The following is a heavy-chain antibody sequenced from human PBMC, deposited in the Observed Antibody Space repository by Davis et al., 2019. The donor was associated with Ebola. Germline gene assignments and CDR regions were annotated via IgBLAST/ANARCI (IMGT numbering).Heavy chain of an antibody. CDR1: GFSFRDFY. V-gene: IGHV3-11*01. D-gene: IGHD3-10*01. Sequence: GGSLRLSCAASGFSFRDFYMNWIRQSPGKGLEWISYISGSGSTVFYADSVRGRFSVSRDNAKNSVLLQMNSLRAEDTALYYCARLAGSGSYYIDGMDVWGQGTTVTVSS. CDR3: ARLAGSGSYYIDGMDV. CDR2: ISGSGSTV. J-gene: IGHJ6*02.